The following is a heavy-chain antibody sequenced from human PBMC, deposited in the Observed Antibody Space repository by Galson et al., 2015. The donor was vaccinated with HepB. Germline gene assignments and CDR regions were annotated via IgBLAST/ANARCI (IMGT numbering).Heavy chain of an antibody. Sequence: SVKVSCKASGYTFTSYYMHWVRQAPGQGLEWMGIINPSGGSTSYAQKFQGRVTMTRDTSTSTVYMELSSLRSEDTAVYYCARGAHSGYYSTPFDPWGQGTLVTVSS. V-gene: IGHV1-46*01. CDR3: ARGAHSGYYSTPFDP. CDR1: GYTFTSYY. D-gene: IGHD3-22*01. J-gene: IGHJ5*02. CDR2: INPSGGST.